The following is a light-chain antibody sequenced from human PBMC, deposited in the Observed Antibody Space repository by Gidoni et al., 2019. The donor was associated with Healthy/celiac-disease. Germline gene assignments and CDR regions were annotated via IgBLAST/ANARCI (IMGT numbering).Light chain of an antibody. Sequence: DIQMTPSPSSLPASVGARLTITCRASQSISSYLNWYQQKPGKAPKLLIYAASSLQSGVPSRFSGSGSGTDFTLTISSLQPEDFATYYCQQSYSTPRTFGQGTKLEIK. CDR3: QQSYSTPRT. CDR2: AAS. V-gene: IGKV1-39*01. J-gene: IGKJ2*02. CDR1: QSISSY.